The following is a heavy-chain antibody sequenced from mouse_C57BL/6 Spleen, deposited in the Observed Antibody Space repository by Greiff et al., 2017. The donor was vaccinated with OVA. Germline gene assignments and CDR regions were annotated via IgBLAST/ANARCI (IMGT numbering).Heavy chain of an antibody. D-gene: IGHD2-1*01. CDR2: IYPGDGDT. Sequence: QVQLQQSGAELVKPGASVKISCKASGYAFSSYWMNWVKQRPGKGLEWIGQIYPGDGDTNYNGKFKGKATLTADKSSSTAYMLLSSLTSEDSAVYFCARYGNYGWDFGDYWGQGTTLTVSS. V-gene: IGHV1-80*01. CDR3: ARYGNYGWDFGDY. J-gene: IGHJ2*01. CDR1: GYAFSSYW.